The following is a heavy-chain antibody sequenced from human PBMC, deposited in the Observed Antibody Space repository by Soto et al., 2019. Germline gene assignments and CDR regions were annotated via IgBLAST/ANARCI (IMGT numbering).Heavy chain of an antibody. Sequence: GGSLRRSCAASGCSFSRYWVSWVRQAPGKGLEWVANIKQDGSEKYYVDSVKGRFTISRDNAKNSLYLQMNSLRAEDTAVYYCARDGVDIVVVVAPSIYYFDYWAQGT. CDR2: IKQDGSEK. J-gene: IGHJ4*02. CDR1: GCSFSRYW. CDR3: ARDGVDIVVVVAPSIYYFDY. D-gene: IGHD2-15*01. V-gene: IGHV3-7*05.